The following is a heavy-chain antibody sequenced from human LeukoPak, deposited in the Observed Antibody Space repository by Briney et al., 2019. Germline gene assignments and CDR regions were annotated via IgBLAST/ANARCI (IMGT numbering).Heavy chain of an antibody. J-gene: IGHJ4*02. D-gene: IGHD4-11*01. CDR2: ISYDGSHK. CDR3: AREDYGNYFFDF. V-gene: IGHV3-30-3*01. Sequence: GRSLRLSCAASGFVFRNYAMHWVRQAPGKGLEWVAVISYDGSHKYYKDSVKGRFTISRDNSKNTLYLQMDCLRAEDTAVYYCAREDYGNYFFDFWGQGTLVTVPS. CDR1: GFVFRNYA.